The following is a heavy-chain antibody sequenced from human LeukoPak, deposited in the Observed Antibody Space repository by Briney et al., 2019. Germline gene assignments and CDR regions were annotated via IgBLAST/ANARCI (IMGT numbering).Heavy chain of an antibody. CDR3: ARVSSYSSSSGSLCDY. J-gene: IGHJ4*02. CDR2: IKQDGSAK. D-gene: IGHD6-6*01. CDR1: GFTFGSYW. Sequence: GGSLRLSCAASGFTFGSYWMSWVRHAPGKGLEWVANIKQDGSAKFYVDSVKGRFTISRDNAKNSLYLQMNSLRAEDTAIYYCARVSSYSSSSGSLCDYWGQGTRVTVSS. V-gene: IGHV3-7*01.